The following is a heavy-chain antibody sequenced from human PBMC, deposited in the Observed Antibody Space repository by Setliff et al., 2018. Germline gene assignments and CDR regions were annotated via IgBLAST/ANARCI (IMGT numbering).Heavy chain of an antibody. Sequence: PGGSLRLSCTASGLSYINDWVSWVRQAPGKGLEWLASINPHGSEKYYADSVKGRFTISRDNAKNSLSLQMSSLRAEDTAVYFCSRDVYDFRTGLGGPWGQGTRVTVSS. CDR1: GLSYINDW. V-gene: IGHV3-7*01. J-gene: IGHJ5*02. CDR3: SRDVYDFRTGLGGP. D-gene: IGHD3-3*01. CDR2: INPHGSEK.